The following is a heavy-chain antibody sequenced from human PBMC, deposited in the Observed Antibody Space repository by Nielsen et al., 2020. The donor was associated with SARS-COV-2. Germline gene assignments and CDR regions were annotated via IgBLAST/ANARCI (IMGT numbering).Heavy chain of an antibody. D-gene: IGHD4-23*01. J-gene: IGHJ6*02. CDR2: ISWDGGST. V-gene: IGHV3-43*01. CDR3: AKGYGGHYYYYYGMDV. CDR1: GFTFDDYT. Sequence: GESLKISCAASGFTFDDYTIHWVRQAPGKGLEWVSLISWDGGSTYYADSVKGRFTISRDNSKNSLYLQMNSLRTEDTALYYCAKGYGGHYYYYYGMDVWGQGTTVTVSS.